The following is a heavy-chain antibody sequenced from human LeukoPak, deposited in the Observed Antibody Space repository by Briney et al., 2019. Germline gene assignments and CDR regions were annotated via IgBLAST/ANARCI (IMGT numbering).Heavy chain of an antibody. V-gene: IGHV4-34*01. D-gene: IGHD6-13*01. CDR2: INHSGST. J-gene: IGHJ6*02. CDR3: ASEELRMAAARDGMDV. Sequence: NPSETLSLTCAVYGGSFSGYYWSWIRQPPGKGLEWIGEINHSGSTNYNPSLKSRVTISVDTSKNQFSLKLSSVTAADTAVYYCASEELRMAAARDGMDVWGQGTTVTVSS. CDR1: GGSFSGYY.